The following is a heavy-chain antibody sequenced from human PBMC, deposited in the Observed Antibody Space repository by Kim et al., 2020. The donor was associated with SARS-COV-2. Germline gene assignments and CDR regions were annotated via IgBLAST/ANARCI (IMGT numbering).Heavy chain of an antibody. CDR1: GGSFSGYY. CDR3: ARGVYYYGSGKWLDV. Sequence: SETLSLTCAVYGGSFSGYYWSWIRQPPGKGLEWIGEINHSGSTNYNPSLKSRVTISVDTSKNQFSLKLSSVTAADTAVYYCARGVYYYGSGKWLDVWGQG. J-gene: IGHJ6*02. CDR2: INHSGST. D-gene: IGHD3-10*01. V-gene: IGHV4-34*01.